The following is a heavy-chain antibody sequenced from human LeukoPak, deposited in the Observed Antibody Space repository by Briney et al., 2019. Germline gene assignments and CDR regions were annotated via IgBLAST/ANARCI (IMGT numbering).Heavy chain of an antibody. V-gene: IGHV3-73*01. D-gene: IGHD3-22*01. CDR1: GFTFSGSA. CDR2: IRSKANSYAT. Sequence: GGSLRLSCAASGFTFSGSAMHWVRQASGKGLEWVGRIRSKANSYATAYAASVKGRFTISRDDSENTAYLQMNSLKTEDTAVYYCTRPPYSDSSGYYSSWGQGTLVTVSS. J-gene: IGHJ5*02. CDR3: TRPPYSDSSGYYSS.